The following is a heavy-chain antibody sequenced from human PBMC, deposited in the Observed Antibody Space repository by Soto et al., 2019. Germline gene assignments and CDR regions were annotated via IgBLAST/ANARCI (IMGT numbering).Heavy chain of an antibody. V-gene: IGHV4-39*01. Sequence: SETLSLTGTVSGGSISRSSYYWGWIRQPPGKGLEWIGSIYYSGSTYYNPSLKSRVTISVDTSKNQFSLKLSSVTAADTAVYYCARQDCTNGVCSKVDYWGQGTLVTVSS. J-gene: IGHJ4*02. CDR1: GGSISRSSYY. D-gene: IGHD2-8*01. CDR3: ARQDCTNGVCSKVDY. CDR2: IYYSGST.